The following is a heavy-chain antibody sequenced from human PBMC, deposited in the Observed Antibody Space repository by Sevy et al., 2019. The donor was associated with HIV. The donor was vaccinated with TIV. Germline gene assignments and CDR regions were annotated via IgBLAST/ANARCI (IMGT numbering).Heavy chain of an antibody. V-gene: IGHV3-30*18. J-gene: IGHJ5*02. Sequence: GGSLRLSCEASGFTFSSHGMHWVRRAPGKGLEWVGLISFDGNKRYYPDSVKGRFTISRDNSKNTLYLQMNGLRAEDTDVYYCAQGEGYCSGGSCNPGVSWGQGSLVTVSS. CDR1: GFTFSSHG. CDR2: ISFDGNKR. D-gene: IGHD2-15*01. CDR3: AQGEGYCSGGSCNPGVS.